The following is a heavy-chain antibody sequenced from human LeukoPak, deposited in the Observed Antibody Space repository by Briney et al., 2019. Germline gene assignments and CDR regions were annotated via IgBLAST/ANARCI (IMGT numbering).Heavy chain of an antibody. CDR2: IYSGGST. V-gene: IGHV3-53*01. J-gene: IGHJ6*02. Sequence: PGGSLSLSCAAFGFTVSSNYMSWVRQAPGKGLEWVSVIYSGGSTYYADSVKGRFTISRDNSKNTLYLQMNSLRAEDTAVYYCARNRYYYYGMDVWGQGTTVTVSS. CDR1: GFTVSSNY. CDR3: ARNRYYYYGMDV.